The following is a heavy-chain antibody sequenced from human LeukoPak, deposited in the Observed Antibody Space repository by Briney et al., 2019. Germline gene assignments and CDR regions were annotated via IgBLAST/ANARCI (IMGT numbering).Heavy chain of an antibody. J-gene: IGHJ4*02. V-gene: IGHV3-30*18. CDR2: ISYDGSNK. D-gene: IGHD1-1*01. CDR1: GFTFSSYG. Sequence: GGSLRLSCAASGFTFSSYGVHWVRQAPGKGLEWVAVISYDGSNKYYADSVKGRFTISRDNSKNTLYLQMNSLRDEDTAVYYCAKFPTLENYFDYWGQGTLVTVSS. CDR3: AKFPTLENYFDY.